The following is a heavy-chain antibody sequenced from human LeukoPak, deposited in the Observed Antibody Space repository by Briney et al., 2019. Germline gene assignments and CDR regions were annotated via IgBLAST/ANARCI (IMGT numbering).Heavy chain of an antibody. D-gene: IGHD3-22*01. Sequence: SVKVSCKASGGTFSSYAISWVRQAPGQGLEWMGGIIPIFGTANYAQKFQGRVTITADESTSTAYMELSSLRSEDTAVYYCAGGTYYYDSSGYYRLDYWGQGTLVTVSS. CDR3: AGGTYYYDSSGYYRLDY. V-gene: IGHV1-69*13. CDR2: IIPIFGTA. CDR1: GGTFSSYA. J-gene: IGHJ4*02.